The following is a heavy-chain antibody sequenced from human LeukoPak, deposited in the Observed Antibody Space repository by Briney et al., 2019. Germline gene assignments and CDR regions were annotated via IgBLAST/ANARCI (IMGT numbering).Heavy chain of an antibody. CDR3: ARQHERPHNLPFDC. CDR2: IYHSGST. V-gene: IGHV4-38-2*01. CDR1: GYSISSGYY. J-gene: IGHJ4*02. D-gene: IGHD1-1*01. Sequence: PSETLSLTCAVSGYSISSGYYWCWIRQPPGKGLEWIGSIYHSGSTYYNPSLKSRVTISVDTSKNQFSLKLSSVTAADTAVYYCARQHERPHNLPFDCWGQGTLVTVSS.